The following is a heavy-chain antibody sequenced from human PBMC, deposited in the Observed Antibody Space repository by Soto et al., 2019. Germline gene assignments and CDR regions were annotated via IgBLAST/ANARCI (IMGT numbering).Heavy chain of an antibody. CDR2: IDPSDSYT. V-gene: IGHV5-10-1*01. CDR3: ARRPGTTYYYCGMDV. J-gene: IGHJ6*02. Sequence: GESLKISCKGSGYSFTSYWISWVRQMPGKGLEWMGRIDPSDSYTNYSPSFQGHVTISADKSISTAYLQWSSLKASDTAMYYCARRPGTTYYYCGMDVWGQGTTVTVSS. CDR1: GYSFTSYW. D-gene: IGHD1-1*01.